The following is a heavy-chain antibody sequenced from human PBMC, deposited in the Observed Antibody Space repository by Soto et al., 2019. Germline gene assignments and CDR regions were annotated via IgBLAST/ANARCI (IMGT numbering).Heavy chain of an antibody. J-gene: IGHJ4*02. CDR3: ARLVVVVPVANV. CDR2: IFYTGTT. Sequence: SETLSLTCSVPGGSVSYNSYYWGWIRQPPGKGLEWVGGIFYTGTTYYNPSLKDRLSISVDTSKNSFSLNLTSVTAADTAVYFCARLVVVVPVANVWGQGALVTVS. D-gene: IGHD2-21*01. CDR1: GGSVSYNSYY. V-gene: IGHV4-39*01.